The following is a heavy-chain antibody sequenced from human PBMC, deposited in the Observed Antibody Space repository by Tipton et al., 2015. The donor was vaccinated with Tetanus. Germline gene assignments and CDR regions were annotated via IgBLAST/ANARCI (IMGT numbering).Heavy chain of an antibody. Sequence: SLRLSCAASGFTVSSNYMSWVRQAPGKGLEWVSVIYSGGSTYYADSVKGRFTISRDNSKNTLYLQMNSLRAEDTAVYYCARGGYGGALYRLFDPWGQGTLVTVSS. CDR2: IYSGGST. V-gene: IGHV3-66*01. CDR3: ARGGYGGALYRLFDP. CDR1: GFTVSSNY. J-gene: IGHJ5*02. D-gene: IGHD3-16*01.